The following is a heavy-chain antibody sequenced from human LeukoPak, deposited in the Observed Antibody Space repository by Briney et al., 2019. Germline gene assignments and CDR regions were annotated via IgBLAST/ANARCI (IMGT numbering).Heavy chain of an antibody. Sequence: PGGSLRLSCAASGFTFSSYGMHWVRQAPGKGLEWVAVISYDGSNKYYADSVKGRFTISRDNSKNTLYLQMNSLRAEDTAVYYCARDQGVYYYYGMDVWGQGTTVTVSS. CDR1: GFTFSSYG. V-gene: IGHV3-30*03. CDR3: ARDQGVYYYYGMDV. J-gene: IGHJ6*02. CDR2: ISYDGSNK.